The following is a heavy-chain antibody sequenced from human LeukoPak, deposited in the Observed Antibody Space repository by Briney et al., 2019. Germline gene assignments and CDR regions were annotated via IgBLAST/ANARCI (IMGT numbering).Heavy chain of an antibody. CDR2: IWYDGSNK. CDR1: GFTFSSYG. V-gene: IGHV3-33*01. CDR3: ARDLGVAATLDY. J-gene: IGHJ4*02. Sequence: GGSLRLSCAASGFTFSSYGMHWVRQAPGKGLEWVAVIWYDGSNKYYAASVKGRFTISRDNSKNTLYLQMNSLRAEDTAVYYCARDLGVAATLDYWGQGTLVTVSS. D-gene: IGHD2-15*01.